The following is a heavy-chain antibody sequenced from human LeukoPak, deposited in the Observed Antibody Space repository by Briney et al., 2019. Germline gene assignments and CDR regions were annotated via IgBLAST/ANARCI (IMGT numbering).Heavy chain of an antibody. J-gene: IGHJ4*02. Sequence: GASVKVSCKASGGTFSSYAISWVRQAPGQGLEWMGRIIPILGIANYAQKFQGRVTITADKSTSTAYMELSSLRSEDTAVYYCARSVYRDHSGYYDSSGYLDYWGQGTLVTVSS. CDR3: ARSVYRDHSGYYDSSGYLDY. CDR1: GGTFSSYA. V-gene: IGHV1-69*04. D-gene: IGHD3-22*01. CDR2: IIPILGIA.